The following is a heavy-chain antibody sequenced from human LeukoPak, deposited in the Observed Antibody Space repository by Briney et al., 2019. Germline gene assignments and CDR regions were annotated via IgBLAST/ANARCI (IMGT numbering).Heavy chain of an antibody. D-gene: IGHD3-10*01. CDR2: IYWSGST. Sequence: SETLSLICTVSGGSISSYYWGWIRQPPGKGLEWIGSIYWSGSTYYNVSLKSRVSISVDTSKNQFSLQLNSVTPEDTAMYYCAREVAMIRGVKNWFDRWGQGTLVTVSS. V-gene: IGHV4-39*07. CDR3: AREVAMIRGVKNWFDR. CDR1: GGSISSYY. J-gene: IGHJ5*02.